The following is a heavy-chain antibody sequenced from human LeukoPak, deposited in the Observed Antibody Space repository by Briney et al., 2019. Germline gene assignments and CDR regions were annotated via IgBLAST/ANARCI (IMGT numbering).Heavy chain of an antibody. CDR2: ITGSDGRT. CDR1: GFTFKNYA. D-gene: IGHD3-16*01. J-gene: IGHJ4*02. CDR3: AKVIREVHMSYDY. V-gene: IGHV3-23*01. Sequence: GGSLRLSCAASGFTFKNYAMSCVRQAPGKGLEWVSAITGSDGRTSYADSVKGRFTISRDNYENTLYLQKNSLRAEETTVCYYAKVIREVHMSYDYWGQGTLVTVSS.